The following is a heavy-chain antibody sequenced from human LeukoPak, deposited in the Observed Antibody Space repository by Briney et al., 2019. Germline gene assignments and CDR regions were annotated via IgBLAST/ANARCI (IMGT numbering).Heavy chain of an antibody. CDR3: ARLLRYSGSYEDY. D-gene: IGHD1-26*01. CDR2: IYYSGST. CDR1: GGSISSGDYC. J-gene: IGHJ4*02. Sequence: SETLSLTCTVSGGSISSGDYCWSWIRQPPGKGLEWIGYIYYSGSTYYNPSLKSRVTISVDTSKNQCSLKLSSVTAADTAVYYCARLLRYSGSYEDYWGQGTLVTVSS. V-gene: IGHV4-30-4*01.